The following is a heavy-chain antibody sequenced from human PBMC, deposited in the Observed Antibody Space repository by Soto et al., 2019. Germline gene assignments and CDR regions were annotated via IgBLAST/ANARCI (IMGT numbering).Heavy chain of an antibody. CDR3: ARDQGLAAACITWVDP. CDR1: GSSMNSYH. J-gene: IGHJ5*02. V-gene: IGHV4-4*07. D-gene: IGHD6-13*01. CDR2: IDSSGRT. Sequence: LSPTCPCSGSSMNSYHWNWTRQPAGKGREWIGNIDSSGRTNYNPSLKSRVTTSVDTCKNHFSLRLMSLTAADPAVYYCARDQGLAAACITWVDPCGQG.